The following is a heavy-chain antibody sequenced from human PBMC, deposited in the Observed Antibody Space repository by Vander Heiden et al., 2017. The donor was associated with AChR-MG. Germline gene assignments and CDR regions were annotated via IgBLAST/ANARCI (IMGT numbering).Heavy chain of an antibody. CDR1: GGSVGSGSYY. CDR2: IYYSGST. CDR3: ARGGIEWELLFAFDI. D-gene: IGHD1-26*01. J-gene: IGHJ3*02. Sequence: QVQLQESGPGLVKPSETLSLTCTVPGGSVGSGSYYWGWIRRPPGKGLEWIGYIYYSGSTNYNPSLKSRVTISVDTSKNQFSLKLSSVTAADTAVYYCARGGIEWELLFAFDIWGQGTMVTVSS. V-gene: IGHV4-61*01.